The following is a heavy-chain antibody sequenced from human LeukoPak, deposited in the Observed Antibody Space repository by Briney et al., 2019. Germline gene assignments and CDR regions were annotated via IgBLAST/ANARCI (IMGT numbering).Heavy chain of an antibody. Sequence: ASVKVSCKASGYTFTSYYMHWVRQAPGQGLEWMGWINPNSGGTNYAQKFQGRGTMTWDTSISTAYMELSSRRSDDTAVYYCTRDTYYYDSTGLGHWFDRWGQGTLVSVSP. V-gene: IGHV1-2*02. J-gene: IGHJ5*02. CDR3: TRDTYYYDSTGLGHWFDR. CDR1: GYTFTSYY. CDR2: INPNSGGT. D-gene: IGHD3-22*01.